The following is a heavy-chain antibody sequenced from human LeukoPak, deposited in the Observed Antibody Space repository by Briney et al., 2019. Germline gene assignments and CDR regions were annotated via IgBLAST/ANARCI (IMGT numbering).Heavy chain of an antibody. V-gene: IGHV3-30*04. CDR2: MSYDGSEK. CDR3: ARDGDGSGWYEH. Sequence: GGSLTLSCAASGFTFRSYAMHWVRQAPGKGVEFVAAMSYDGSEKYYAEPVKGRFTISRDNSKNTLYLQMNSLRIEDTAVYYCARDGDGSGWYEHWGQGSLVTASS. J-gene: IGHJ5*02. D-gene: IGHD6-19*01. CDR1: GFTFRSYA.